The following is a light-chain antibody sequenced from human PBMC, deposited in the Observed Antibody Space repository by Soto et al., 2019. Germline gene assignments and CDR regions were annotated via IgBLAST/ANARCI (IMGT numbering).Light chain of an antibody. J-gene: IGLJ2*01. CDR2: DVN. CDR1: SSDVGGYNY. CDR3: CSYAGSSTVV. V-gene: IGLV2-11*01. Sequence: QSALTQPRSVSGSPGQSVTISCTGTSSDVGGYNYVSWYQQHPGKAPKLMIYDVNKRPSGVPDRFSGSKSGNTASLTISGLQAADEADYYCCSYAGSSTVVFGGGTKLTVL.